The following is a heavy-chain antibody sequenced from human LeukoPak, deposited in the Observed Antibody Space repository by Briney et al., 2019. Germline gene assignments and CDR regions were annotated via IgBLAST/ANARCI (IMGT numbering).Heavy chain of an antibody. Sequence: GGSLRLSCAASGFTFSSYWMSWVRQAPGKGLEWVANIKQDGSEKYYVDSVKGRFTISRDNAKNSLYLQMNGLRAEDTAVYYCARVSDTRNYYYYGMDVWGQGTTVTVSS. CDR1: GFTFSSYW. CDR2: IKQDGSEK. V-gene: IGHV3-7*01. D-gene: IGHD5-18*01. CDR3: ARVSDTRNYYYYGMDV. J-gene: IGHJ6*02.